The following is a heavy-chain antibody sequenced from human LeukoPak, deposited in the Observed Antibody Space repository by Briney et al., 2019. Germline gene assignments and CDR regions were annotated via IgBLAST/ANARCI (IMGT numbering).Heavy chain of an antibody. D-gene: IGHD3-22*01. CDR2: ISGSGGST. J-gene: IGHJ4*02. CDR1: GFTFSSYA. Sequence: GGSLRLSCAASGFTFSSYAMSWVRQAPGKGLEWVSAISGSGGSTYYADSVKGRFTISRDNSKNTLYLQMNSLRAEDTAVYYCAKELPPYYDSSGHGLDYWGQGTLVTVSS. CDR3: AKELPPYYDSSGHGLDY. V-gene: IGHV3-23*01.